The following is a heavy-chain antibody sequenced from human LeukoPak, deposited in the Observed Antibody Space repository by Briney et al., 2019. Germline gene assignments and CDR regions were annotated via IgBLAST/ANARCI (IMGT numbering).Heavy chain of an antibody. D-gene: IGHD2-2*01. Sequence: ASVKVSCKASGYTFTSYYMHWVRQAPGQGLEWMGIINPSGGSTSYAQKFQGRVTMTRDMSTSTVYMELRSLRSDDTAVYYCARGALYCSSTSCYPYYMDVWGKGTTVTVSS. CDR1: GYTFTSYY. CDR2: INPSGGST. CDR3: ARGALYCSSTSCYPYYMDV. J-gene: IGHJ6*03. V-gene: IGHV1-46*01.